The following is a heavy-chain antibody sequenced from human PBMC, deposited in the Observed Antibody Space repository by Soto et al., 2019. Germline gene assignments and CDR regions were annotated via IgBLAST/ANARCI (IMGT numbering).Heavy chain of an antibody. CDR2: INHSGST. V-gene: IGHV4-34*01. J-gene: IGHJ6*03. CDR3: ARGYSSSWYPNYYYYYYMDV. D-gene: IGHD6-13*01. Sequence: SETLSLTCAVYGGSFSGYYWSWIRQPPGKGLEWIGEINHSGSTNYNPSLKSRVTISVDTSKNQFSLKLSSVTAADTAVYYCARGYSSSWYPNYYYYYYMDVWGKGTTVTVSS. CDR1: GGSFSGYY.